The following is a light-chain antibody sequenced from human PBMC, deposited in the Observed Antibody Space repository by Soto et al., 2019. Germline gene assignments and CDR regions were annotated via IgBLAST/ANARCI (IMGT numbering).Light chain of an antibody. CDR2: KAS. J-gene: IGKJ1*01. CDR1: QSISSW. V-gene: IGKV1-5*03. CDR3: QQYNSYWT. Sequence: DIQMTQSPSTLSASVGDRVTITCRASQSISSWLAWYQQKPGKAPKLLIYKASSLESGVPARFSRSGTGTEITLTISSLQPDDFATYYCQQYNSYWTFGQGTKVEIK.